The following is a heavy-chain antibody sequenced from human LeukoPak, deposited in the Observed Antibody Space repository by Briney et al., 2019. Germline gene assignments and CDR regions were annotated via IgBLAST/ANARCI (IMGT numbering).Heavy chain of an antibody. CDR1: GFSSTY. CDR3: ARDLWDAAGY. Sequence: PGGSLRLSCVASGFSSTYMSWVRQAPGKGLEWVSVIYSGDSTYYADSVKGRFTISRDISKNTVYLQMNSLRPEDTAVYHCARDLWDAAGYWGQGTLSPSRQ. D-gene: IGHD3-3*01. CDR2: IYSGDST. V-gene: IGHV3-66*02. J-gene: IGHJ4*02.